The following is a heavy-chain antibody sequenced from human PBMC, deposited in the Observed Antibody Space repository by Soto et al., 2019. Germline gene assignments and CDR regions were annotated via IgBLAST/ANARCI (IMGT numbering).Heavy chain of an antibody. CDR1: GDTFSSYT. CDR2: IIPILDIA. J-gene: IGHJ3*02. Sequence: QVQLVQSGAEVKKPGSSVKVSCKASGDTFSSYTISWVRQAPGQGIEWMGRIIPILDIANYAQKFQGRGTITAAKSTSTASMELSSLRSEGRAVYYCAAGGRGAFGIWGQGTMVTVSS. V-gene: IGHV1-69*02. D-gene: IGHD1-26*01. CDR3: AAGGRGAFGI.